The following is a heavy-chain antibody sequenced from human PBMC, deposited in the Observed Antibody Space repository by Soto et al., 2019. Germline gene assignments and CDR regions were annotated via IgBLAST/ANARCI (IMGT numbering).Heavy chain of an antibody. CDR1: GGSINSGLYY. CDR2: IYSRGNT. J-gene: IGHJ4*02. Sequence: PSETLSLTCTVSGGSINSGLYYWTWIRQHPGKGLEWIGYIYSRGNTFYTTSLKSRVDIAVDASKNQFSLRVNSVTAADTAVYYGAGAPPESYFEFEHWGQGTLVTVSS. D-gene: IGHD3-10*01. CDR3: AGAPPESYFEFEH. V-gene: IGHV4-31*03.